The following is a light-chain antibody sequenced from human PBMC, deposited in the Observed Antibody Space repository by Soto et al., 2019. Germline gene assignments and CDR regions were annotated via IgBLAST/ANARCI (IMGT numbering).Light chain of an antibody. CDR3: QQQYVLPIT. Sequence: EMVLSYRQSILSWYRLDSAVLPCMTSQSVSISYLAWYQQKPGQAPRLLIYGASSRATGIPDRFGGSGSGTDFTLTISILEPDDCALDYWQQQYVLPITFGQGTRLEI. CDR1: QSVSISY. J-gene: IGKJ5*01. V-gene: IGKV3-20*01. CDR2: GAS.